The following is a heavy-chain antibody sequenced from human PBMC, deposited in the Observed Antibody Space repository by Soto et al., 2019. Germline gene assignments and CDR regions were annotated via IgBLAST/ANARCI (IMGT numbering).Heavy chain of an antibody. J-gene: IGHJ5*02. CDR3: ARDDDYGGTNNWFDP. D-gene: IGHD4-17*01. V-gene: IGHV3-11*01. CDR1: GFTFSAYY. Sequence: QVQLVESGGDFVKPGGSLRPSCAASGFTFSAYYMSGIRKAPGKGLECISYISGSGSSTYYADSVKGRFTVSRDNAKNSLYLQMNSLRAEDTAVYYCARDDDYGGTNNWFDPWGQGTLVTVSS. CDR2: ISGSGSST.